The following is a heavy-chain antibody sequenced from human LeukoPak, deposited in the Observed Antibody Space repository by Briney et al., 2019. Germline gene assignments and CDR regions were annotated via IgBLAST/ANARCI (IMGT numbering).Heavy chain of an antibody. CDR3: ARARTDIVVVVAAKYYFDY. Sequence: SETLSLTCAVYGGSFSGYYWSWIRQPPGKGLEWIGEINHSGSTNYNPSLTSRVTISVDTSKNQFSLKLSSVTAADTAVYYCARARTDIVVVVAAKYYFDYWGQGTLVTVSS. CDR1: GGSFSGYY. V-gene: IGHV4-34*01. CDR2: INHSGST. J-gene: IGHJ4*02. D-gene: IGHD2-15*01.